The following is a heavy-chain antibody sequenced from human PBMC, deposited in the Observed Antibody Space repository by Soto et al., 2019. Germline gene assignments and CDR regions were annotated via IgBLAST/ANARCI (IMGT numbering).Heavy chain of an antibody. D-gene: IGHD5-12*01. V-gene: IGHV1-69*13. Sequence: GASVKVSCKASGGTFSSCAISWVRQAPGQGLEWMGGIIPIFGTANYAQKFQGRVTITADESTSTAYMELSSLRSEDTAVYYCAREVATGLFFLYWGQGTLVTVSS. CDR1: GGTFSSCA. CDR2: IIPIFGTA. J-gene: IGHJ4*02. CDR3: AREVATGLFFLY.